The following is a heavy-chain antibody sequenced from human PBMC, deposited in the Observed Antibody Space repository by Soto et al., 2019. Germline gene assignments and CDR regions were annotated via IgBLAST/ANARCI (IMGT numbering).Heavy chain of an antibody. CDR3: ARGLTPYAAAGTLDTCPYYLGY. CDR1: GGSFSGYY. D-gene: IGHD6-13*01. Sequence: TLSLTCAVYGGSFSGYYWSWIRQPPGKGLEWIGEINHSGSTNYNPSLKSRVTISVDTSKNQFSLKLSSVTAADTSVYYCARGLTPYAAAGTLDTCPYYLGYSGQRTRGAFSS. CDR2: INHSGST. V-gene: IGHV4-34*01. J-gene: IGHJ4*02.